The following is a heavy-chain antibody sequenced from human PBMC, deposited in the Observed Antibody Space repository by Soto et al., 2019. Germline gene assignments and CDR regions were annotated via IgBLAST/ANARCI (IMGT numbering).Heavy chain of an antibody. CDR3: AKTIGNYATHPGDY. J-gene: IGHJ4*01. CDR1: VFTFINFA. CDR2: ISGSGDST. D-gene: IGHD1-7*01. V-gene: IGHV3-23*01. Sequence: GWSLRLSCASSVFTFINFAMSWVRQAPGKGLEWVSAISGSGDSTYYADSVKGRFTISRDNSKNTMYLQMNSLRAEDTAVYYCAKTIGNYATHPGDYWGQGTLVTVSS.